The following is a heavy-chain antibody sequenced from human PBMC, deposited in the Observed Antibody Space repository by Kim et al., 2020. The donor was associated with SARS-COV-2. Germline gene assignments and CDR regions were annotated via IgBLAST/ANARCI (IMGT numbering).Heavy chain of an antibody. V-gene: IGHV3-30*03. D-gene: IGHD3-3*01. Sequence: GGSLRLSCAASGFTFSSYGMHWVRQAPGKGLEWVAVISYDGSNKYYADSVKGRLTISRDNSKNTLYLQMNSLRAEDTAVYYCALPREYDFWSGYRDDAFDIWGQGTMVTVSS. CDR1: GFTFSSYG. CDR2: ISYDGSNK. CDR3: ALPREYDFWSGYRDDAFDI. J-gene: IGHJ3*02.